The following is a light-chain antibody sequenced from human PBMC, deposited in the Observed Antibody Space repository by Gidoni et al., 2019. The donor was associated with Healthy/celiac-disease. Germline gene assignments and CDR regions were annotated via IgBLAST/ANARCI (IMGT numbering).Light chain of an antibody. CDR3: CSYAGSVV. V-gene: IGLV2-11*01. CDR2: DVS. J-gene: IGLJ2*01. CDR1: SSDVGGYHY. Sequence: QSALTHPRPVPGSPGQSVTISCTGTSSDVGGYHYVSWYQQHPGQAPKLMIYDVSKRPSGVPDRFSGSKSGNTASLTISGLQAEDEADYYCCSYAGSVVFGGGTKLTVL.